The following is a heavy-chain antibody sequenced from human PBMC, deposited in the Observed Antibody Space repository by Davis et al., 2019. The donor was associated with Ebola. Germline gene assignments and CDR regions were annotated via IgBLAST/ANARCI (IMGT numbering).Heavy chain of an antibody. CDR1: AGSITSTHW. Sequence: MPSETLSLTCAVSAGSITSTHWWSLVRQPPGKGLEWIGEISHSGSTNSNPSLQSRVTISVDTSKNQFSLNLSSVTAADTAVYYCAGLHEGDWGQGTMVTVSS. J-gene: IGHJ3*01. CDR2: ISHSGST. V-gene: IGHV4-4*02. CDR3: AGLHEGD. D-gene: IGHD3-16*01.